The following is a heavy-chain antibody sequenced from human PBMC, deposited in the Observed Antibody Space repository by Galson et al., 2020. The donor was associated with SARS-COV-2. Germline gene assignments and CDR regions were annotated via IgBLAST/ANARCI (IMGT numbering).Heavy chain of an antibody. CDR1: SGSFSGYY. CDR2: INHSGST. V-gene: IGHV4-34*01. D-gene: IGHD5-12*01. J-gene: IGHJ4*02. CDR3: TRVGDGYNSGFDY. Sequence: SETLSLTCAVSSGSFSGYYWTWIRQPPGKGLEWIGNINHSGSTNYNPYHKRRATISVDTYKNQFSLKLNSVTAADTAVDYCTRVGDGYNSGFDYWGQGILVTGSS.